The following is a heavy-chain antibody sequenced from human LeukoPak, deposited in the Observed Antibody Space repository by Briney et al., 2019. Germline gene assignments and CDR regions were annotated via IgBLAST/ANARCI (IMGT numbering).Heavy chain of an antibody. CDR2: INHSGST. Sequence: SETLSLTCAVYGGSFSGYYWSWIRQPPGKGLEWIGEINHSGSTNYNPSLKSRVPISVDTSKNQFSLKLSSVTAADTAVYYCASGRITMVRGYFDYWGQGTLVTVSS. CDR3: ASGRITMVRGYFDY. V-gene: IGHV4-34*01. D-gene: IGHD3-10*01. J-gene: IGHJ4*02. CDR1: GGSFSGYY.